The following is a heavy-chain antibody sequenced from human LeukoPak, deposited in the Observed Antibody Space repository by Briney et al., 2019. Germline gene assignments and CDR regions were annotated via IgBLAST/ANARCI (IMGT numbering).Heavy chain of an antibody. Sequence: QSGGSLRLSCAASGFSVSSNYMSWVRQAPGKGLEWVSVIYSGGNTYYADSVKGRFTISRDNSKNTLYLQVNSLRAEDTAVYYCAGGYSYGHTFDYWGQGTLVTVSS. V-gene: IGHV3-53*01. J-gene: IGHJ4*02. CDR3: AGGYSYGHTFDY. D-gene: IGHD5-18*01. CDR2: IYSGGNT. CDR1: GFSVSSNY.